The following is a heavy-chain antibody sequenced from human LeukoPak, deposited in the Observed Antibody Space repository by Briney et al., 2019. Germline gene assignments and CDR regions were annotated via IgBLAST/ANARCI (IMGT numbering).Heavy chain of an antibody. CDR1: GYTFTSYG. V-gene: IGHV1-18*01. J-gene: IGHJ6*03. D-gene: IGHD2-15*01. CDR2: ISAYNGNT. Sequence: ASLKASCKASGYTFTSYGISWVRQAPGQGLEWMGWISAYNGNTNYAQKLQGRVTMTTDTSTSTAYMELRSLRPDDTAVYYCARWDYCSGGSCYIERPNYYYYMEVWGKGTTVTISS. CDR3: ARWDYCSGGSCYIERPNYYYYMEV.